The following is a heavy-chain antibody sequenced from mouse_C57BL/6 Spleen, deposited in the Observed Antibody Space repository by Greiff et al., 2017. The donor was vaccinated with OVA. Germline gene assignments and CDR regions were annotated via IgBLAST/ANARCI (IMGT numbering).Heavy chain of an antibody. V-gene: IGHV1-52*01. D-gene: IGHD2-4*01. CDR3: ARNYDYDDGSLYY. Sequence: VQLQQPGAELVRPGSSVKLSCKASGYTFTSYWMHWVKQRPIQGLEWIGNIDPSDSETHYNQKFKDKATLTVDKSSSTAYMQLSSLTSEDSAVYYCARNYDYDDGSLYYWGQGTTLTVSS. CDR2: IDPSDSET. CDR1: GYTFTSYW. J-gene: IGHJ2*01.